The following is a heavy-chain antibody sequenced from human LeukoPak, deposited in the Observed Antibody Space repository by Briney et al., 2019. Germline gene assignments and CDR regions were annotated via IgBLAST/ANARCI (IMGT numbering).Heavy chain of an antibody. D-gene: IGHD3-22*01. CDR3: ARDSSGYSLWFDP. CDR2: IIPIFGTA. Sequence: SVKVSCKASGGTFSSYAISWVRQAPGQGVEWMGGIIPIFGTANYAQKFQGRVTITTDESTSTAYMELGSLRSEDTAVYYCARDSSGYSLWFDPWGQGTLVTVSS. V-gene: IGHV1-69*05. CDR1: GGTFSSYA. J-gene: IGHJ5*02.